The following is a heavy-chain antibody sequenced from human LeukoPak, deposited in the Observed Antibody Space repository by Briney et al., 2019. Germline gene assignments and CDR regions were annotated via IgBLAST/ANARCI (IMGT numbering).Heavy chain of an antibody. CDR1: GGSISGHY. CDR2: RHYSGKT. V-gene: IGHV4-59*11. Sequence: SETLSLTCTVSGGSISGHYWSWIRQPPGKGLEWIGYRHYSGKTYYSSSLRSRVTISVDTSQNHFSLKLTSMIAADTAVYYCVRLLDNDSSGDPDTFDMWGQGTMVTVSS. D-gene: IGHD3-22*01. CDR3: VRLLDNDSSGDPDTFDM. J-gene: IGHJ3*02.